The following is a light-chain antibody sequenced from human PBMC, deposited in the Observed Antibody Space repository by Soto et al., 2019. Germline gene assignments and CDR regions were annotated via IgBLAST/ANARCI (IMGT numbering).Light chain of an antibody. V-gene: IGKV4-1*01. CDR2: WAS. CDR3: QQYYSTPPYT. CDR1: QGVLYSSNNKNY. Sequence: DIVMTQSPDSLAVSLGERATINCKSSQGVLYSSNNKNYLAWYQQKPGQPPKLLIYWASTRQSGVPDRFSGSGSGTDFTLTISGLQAEDVAVYYCQQYYSTPPYTFGQGTKLEIK. J-gene: IGKJ2*01.